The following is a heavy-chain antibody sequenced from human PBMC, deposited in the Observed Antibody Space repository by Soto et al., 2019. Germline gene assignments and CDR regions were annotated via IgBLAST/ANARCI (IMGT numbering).Heavy chain of an antibody. CDR3: ASEKNYYYGSGSLVPDYYYYGMDF. D-gene: IGHD3-10*01. CDR2: TYYRSKWYN. Sequence: PSQTLSLTCAISGDSVSSNSAAWNWIRQSPSRGLEWLGRTYYRSKWYNDYAVSVKSRITINPDTSKNQFSLQLNSVTPEDTAVYYCASEKNYYYGSGSLVPDYYYYGMDFWGQGTTVTVSS. J-gene: IGHJ6*02. CDR1: GDSVSSNSAA. V-gene: IGHV6-1*01.